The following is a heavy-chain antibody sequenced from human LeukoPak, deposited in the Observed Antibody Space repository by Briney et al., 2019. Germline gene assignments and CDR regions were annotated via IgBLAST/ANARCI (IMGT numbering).Heavy chain of an antibody. J-gene: IGHJ4*02. CDR2: ISSSSSYI. V-gene: IGHV3-21*01. CDR1: GFTFSSYS. D-gene: IGHD3-10*01. CDR3: ARDFTRFVVRGVPIDY. Sequence: GGSLRLSCAASGFTFSSYSMNWVRQAPGKGLEWVSSISSSSSYIYYADSVKGRFTISRDNAKNSLYLQMNSLRAEDTAVYYCARDFTRFVVRGVPIDYWGQGTLVTVSS.